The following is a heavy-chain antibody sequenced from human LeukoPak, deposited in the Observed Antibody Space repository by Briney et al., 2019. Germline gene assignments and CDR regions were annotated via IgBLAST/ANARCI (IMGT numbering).Heavy chain of an antibody. CDR2: IYYSGST. V-gene: IGHV4-39*07. D-gene: IGHD3-9*01. CDR1: GGSISSSSYY. J-gene: IGHJ5*02. Sequence: SETLSLTCTVSGGSISSSSYYWGWIRQPPGKGLEWIGSIYYSGSTYYNPSHKSRVTISVDTSKNQFSLKLSYVTAADTAVYYCARGLYYDILTGYLRPRSSYNWFDPWGQGTLVTVSS. CDR3: ARGLYYDILTGYLRPRSSYNWFDP.